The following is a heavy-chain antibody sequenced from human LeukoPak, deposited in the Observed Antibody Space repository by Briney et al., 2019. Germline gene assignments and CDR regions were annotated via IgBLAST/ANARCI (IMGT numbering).Heavy chain of an antibody. J-gene: IGHJ6*03. CDR1: GGSFSGYY. CDR3: ARLTMVRGVIMYYYYYMDV. CDR2: INHSGST. D-gene: IGHD3-10*01. Sequence: PSETLSLTCAVYGGSFSGYYWSWIRQPPGKGLEWIGEINHSGSTNYNPSLKSRVTISVDTSKNQFSLKLSSVTAADTAVYYCARLTMVRGVIMYYYYYMDVWGKGTTVTISS. V-gene: IGHV4-34*01.